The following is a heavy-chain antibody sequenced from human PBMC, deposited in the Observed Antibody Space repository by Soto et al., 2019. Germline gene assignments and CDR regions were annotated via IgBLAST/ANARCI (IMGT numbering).Heavy chain of an antibody. Sequence: SETLSLTCTVSGGSISSSSYYWGWIRQPPGKGLEWIGSIYYSGSTYYNPSLKSRVTISVDTSKNQFSLKLSSVTAADTAVYYCARRKDSSGYYYWFDPWGQGTLVTVS. CDR3: ARRKDSSGYYYWFDP. J-gene: IGHJ5*02. V-gene: IGHV4-39*01. D-gene: IGHD3-22*01. CDR2: IYYSGST. CDR1: GGSISSSSYY.